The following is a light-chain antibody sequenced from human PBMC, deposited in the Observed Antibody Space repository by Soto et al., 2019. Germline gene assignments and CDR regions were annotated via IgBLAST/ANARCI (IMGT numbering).Light chain of an antibody. V-gene: IGKV2-40*01. CDR3: MQRKEFPVT. CDR1: QSLVDSDDGTTY. Sequence: DIVMTQTPLSLPVTPGAPASISCRSSQSLVDSDDGTTYLDWYLQKPGQSPQLLIYTLSYRPSGVPDRFSGSGSGTDFTLKISRVEAEDVGVYYCMQRKEFPVTFGGGTKVEIK. CDR2: TLS. J-gene: IGKJ4*01.